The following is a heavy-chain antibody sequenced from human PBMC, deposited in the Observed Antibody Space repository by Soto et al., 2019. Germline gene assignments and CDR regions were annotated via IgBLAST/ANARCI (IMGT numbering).Heavy chain of an antibody. V-gene: IGHV1-18*04. Sequence: QVQLVQSGGEVKKAGASVKVSCKASGYTFRSYDIIWVQQAPGQGLEWMGWISAYSGNAKYSQNLQGRVTLTTDTSTSTAFMELSSLRSDDTAVYYCARGQGSPWGQGTLVTVSS. J-gene: IGHJ5*02. CDR1: GYTFRSYD. CDR3: ARGQGSP. CDR2: ISAYSGNA.